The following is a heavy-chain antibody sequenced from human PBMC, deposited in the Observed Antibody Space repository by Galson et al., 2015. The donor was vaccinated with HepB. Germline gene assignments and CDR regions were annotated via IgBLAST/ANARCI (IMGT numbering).Heavy chain of an antibody. D-gene: IGHD5-18*01. CDR2: SRNKASGHTT. Sequence: SLRLSYAASGFTSSDHFMDWVRQAPGKGLEWVGRSRNKASGHTTEYAASVKGRFTISRDASKNSLYLQMNSLKTEDTAVYYCARGYKSFDLWGRGTLVTVSS. V-gene: IGHV3-72*01. CDR1: GFTSSDHF. J-gene: IGHJ2*01. CDR3: ARGYKSFDL.